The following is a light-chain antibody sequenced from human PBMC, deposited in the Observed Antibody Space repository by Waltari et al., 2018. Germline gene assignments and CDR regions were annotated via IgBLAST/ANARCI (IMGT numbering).Light chain of an antibody. Sequence: QSVLTQPPSASGTPGQRVTISCSGSSSNIGTNYIYWYQQLPGTAPKLLIFGNDQRPSGAPDRFAASKSGPSASLAISGLRSEDEADYYCASWGDGLSGPSVVFGGGTKLTVL. CDR1: SSNIGTNY. J-gene: IGLJ2*01. V-gene: IGLV1-47*01. CDR3: ASWGDGLSGPSVV. CDR2: GND.